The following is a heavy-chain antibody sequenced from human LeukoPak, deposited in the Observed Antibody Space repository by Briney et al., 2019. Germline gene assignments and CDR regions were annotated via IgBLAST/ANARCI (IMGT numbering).Heavy chain of an antibody. CDR2: ISSTGSTI. V-gene: IGHV3-11*01. CDR1: GFTFSDYY. D-gene: IGHD3/OR15-3a*01. J-gene: IGHJ4*02. Sequence: PGGSLRLSCAASGFTFSDYYMNWIRQAPGKGLGWISFISSTGSTIYYADSVKGRFTISRDNAKNSLYLQMNSLRAEDTALYYCAKGGDWEVAPPDYWGQGTLVTVSS. CDR3: AKGGDWEVAPPDY.